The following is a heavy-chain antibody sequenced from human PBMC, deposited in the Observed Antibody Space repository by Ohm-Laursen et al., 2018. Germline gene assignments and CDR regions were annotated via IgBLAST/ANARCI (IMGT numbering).Heavy chain of an antibody. D-gene: IGHD3-22*01. J-gene: IGHJ4*02. Sequence: SLRLSCAASGFTFDDYAMHWVRQAPGKGLEWVSGINWNSGSLGYADSVKGRFTISRDNAKNSLYLQMNSLRAEDTALYYCAKAYSTGYYHYFDYWGQGTLVTVSS. V-gene: IGHV3-9*01. CDR2: INWNSGSL. CDR1: GFTFDDYA. CDR3: AKAYSTGYYHYFDY.